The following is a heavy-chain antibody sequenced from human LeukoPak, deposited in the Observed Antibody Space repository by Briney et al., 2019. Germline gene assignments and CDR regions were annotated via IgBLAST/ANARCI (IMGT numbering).Heavy chain of an antibody. CDR2: IYYSGST. Sequence: SETLSLTCTVSGGSISSSSYYWGWIRQLPGKGLEWIGSIYYSGSTYYNPSLKSRVTISVDTSKNQFSLKLSSVTAADTAVYYCARKRYSSGWYHYFDYWGQGTLVTVSS. CDR3: ARKRYSSGWYHYFDY. J-gene: IGHJ4*02. D-gene: IGHD6-19*01. V-gene: IGHV4-39*07. CDR1: GGSISSSSYY.